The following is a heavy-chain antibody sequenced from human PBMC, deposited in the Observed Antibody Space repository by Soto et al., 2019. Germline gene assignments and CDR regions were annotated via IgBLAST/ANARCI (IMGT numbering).Heavy chain of an antibody. V-gene: IGHV4-59*12. J-gene: IGHJ5*01. Sequence: TLSLTCTVSGGSISSYYWSWIRQPPGKGLEWIGYIYYSGSTNYNPSLKSRVTISVDTSKNQFSLKVTSVTAADTARYFCARISCSNLCCYVAAANWFDSCGQGSLVTVSA. CDR1: GGSISSYY. D-gene: IGHD2-2*01. CDR3: ARISCSNLCCYVAAANWFDS. CDR2: IYYSGST.